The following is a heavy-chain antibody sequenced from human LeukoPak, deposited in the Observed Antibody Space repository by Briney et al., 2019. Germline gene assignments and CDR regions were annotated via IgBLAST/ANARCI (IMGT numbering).Heavy chain of an antibody. Sequence: SETLSLTCAVYGGSFSGYYWSWIRQPPGKGLEWIGEINHSGSTNYNPSLKSRVTISVDTSKNQFSLKLSSVTAADTAVYYGAREGGSYFLDYWGQGTLVTVSS. CDR1: GGSFSGYY. CDR2: INHSGST. V-gene: IGHV4-34*01. J-gene: IGHJ4*02. CDR3: AREGGSYFLDY. D-gene: IGHD1-26*01.